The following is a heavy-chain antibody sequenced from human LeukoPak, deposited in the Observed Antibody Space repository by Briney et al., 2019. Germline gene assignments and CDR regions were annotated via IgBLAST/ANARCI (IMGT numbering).Heavy chain of an antibody. V-gene: IGHV3-21*01. CDR1: GFTFSSYS. D-gene: IGHD6-13*01. CDR3: ARDRYSSSWRPYDY. J-gene: IGHJ4*02. Sequence: GGSLRLSCAASGFTFSSYSMNWVRQAPGKGLEWVSSISSSSSYIYYADSVKGRFTISRDNARNSLYLQMNSLRAEDTAVYYCARDRYSSSWRPYDYWGQGTLVTVSS. CDR2: ISSSSSYI.